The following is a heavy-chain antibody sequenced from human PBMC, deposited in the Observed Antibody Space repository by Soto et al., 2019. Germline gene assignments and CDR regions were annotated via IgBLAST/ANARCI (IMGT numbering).Heavy chain of an antibody. CDR3: ARSSVAGAGYFQH. J-gene: IGHJ1*01. CDR2: IYYSGST. Sequence: QVQLQESGPGLVKPSQTLSLTCTVSGGSVSGGVYYWNWIRQHPEKGLEWIGYIYYSGSTYYNPSLRSRVTISVDTSKNQFSLKLSSVTVADTAVYYCARSSVAGAGYFQHWGQGTQVIVSS. V-gene: IGHV4-31*03. D-gene: IGHD6-19*01. CDR1: GGSVSGGVYY.